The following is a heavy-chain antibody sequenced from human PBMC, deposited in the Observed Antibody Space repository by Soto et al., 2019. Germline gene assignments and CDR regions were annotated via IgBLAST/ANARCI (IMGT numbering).Heavy chain of an antibody. CDR1: GGSISSGGYY. J-gene: IGHJ5*02. V-gene: IGHV4-31*03. CDR3: AGSVFS. Sequence: QVQLQESGPGLVKPSQTLSLTCTVSGGSISSGGYYWTWIRQPPGKGLEWSGYVYYSGSTYYNPSLTSRVTTSVDPSNIQFTMMRAAVTAADYSAYYCAGSVFSWGQGTLVTVSS. CDR2: VYYSGST.